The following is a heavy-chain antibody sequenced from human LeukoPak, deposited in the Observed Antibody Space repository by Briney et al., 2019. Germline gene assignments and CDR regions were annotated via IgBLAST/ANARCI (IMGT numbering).Heavy chain of an antibody. J-gene: IGHJ4*02. D-gene: IGHD5-24*01. V-gene: IGHV4-39*07. Sequence: KTSETLSLTRTVSGASISSSSYYWGWIRQPPGKGLEWIASIYCSGSTYYNAPLKSRVTISVDTSKNQFSLKLSSVTAADTAVYYCARGGRDDYNYGGPLDYWGQGTLVTVSS. CDR1: GASISSSSYY. CDR2: IYCSGST. CDR3: ARGGRDDYNYGGPLDY.